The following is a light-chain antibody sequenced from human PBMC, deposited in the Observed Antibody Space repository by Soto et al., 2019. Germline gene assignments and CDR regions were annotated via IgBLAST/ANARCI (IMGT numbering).Light chain of an antibody. CDR1: QSVSSSY. CDR3: QQFSGSPWT. CDR2: GAS. Sequence: GVSQSPGTLSLSPGERATLSCRASQSVSSSYLAWYQQKPGQAPRLLIYGASSRATGIPDRFSGSGSGTDFTLTISRLEPEDFAVYFCQQFSGSPWTFGQGTKVDIK. V-gene: IGKV3-20*01. J-gene: IGKJ1*01.